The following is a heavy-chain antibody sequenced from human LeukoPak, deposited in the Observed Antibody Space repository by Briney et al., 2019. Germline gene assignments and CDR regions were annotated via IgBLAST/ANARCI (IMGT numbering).Heavy chain of an antibody. V-gene: IGHV4-39*01. J-gene: IGHJ6*02. CDR2: IYYSGTT. CDR3: ARHEYSSSWYYYYYYYGMDV. Sequence: SETLSLTCTVSGGSINSGGYYWNWIRQHPGKGLEWLGHIYYSGTTSYNPSLKSRVTISVDTSKNQFSLKLSSVTAADTAVYYCARHEYSSSWYYYYYYYGMDVWGQGTTVTVSS. CDR1: GGSINSGGYY. D-gene: IGHD6-13*01.